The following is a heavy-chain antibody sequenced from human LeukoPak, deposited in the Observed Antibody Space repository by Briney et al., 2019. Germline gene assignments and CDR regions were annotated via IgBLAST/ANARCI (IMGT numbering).Heavy chain of an antibody. V-gene: IGHV3-9*01. Sequence: GGSLRLSCAASGFTFDDYAMHWVRLAPGKGLEWVSGISWNSGSIDYAVSVKGRFIISRDNAKNSLYLQMNSLRPEDTALYYCAKGTGRYWTFFDYWGPGTLVCVSS. CDR1: GFTFDDYA. J-gene: IGHJ4*02. D-gene: IGHD1-26*01. CDR2: ISWNSGSI. CDR3: AKGTGRYWTFFDY.